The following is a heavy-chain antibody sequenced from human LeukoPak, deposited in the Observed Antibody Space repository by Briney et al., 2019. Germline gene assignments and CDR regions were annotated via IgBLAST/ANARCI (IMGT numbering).Heavy chain of an antibody. CDR3: ARDHVVIPATYWNYGMDV. Sequence: SETLSLTCAVYGGSFSGYYWSWICQPPGKGLEWIGEINHSGNTYYNPSLKSRVTISVDTSKIQFSLKLSSVTAADTAVYYCARDHVVIPATYWNYGMDVWGQGTTVTVSS. V-gene: IGHV4-34*01. D-gene: IGHD2-2*01. CDR2: INHSGNT. CDR1: GGSFSGYY. J-gene: IGHJ6*02.